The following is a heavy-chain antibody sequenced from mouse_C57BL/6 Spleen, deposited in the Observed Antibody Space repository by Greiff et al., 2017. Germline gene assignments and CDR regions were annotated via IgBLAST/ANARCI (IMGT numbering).Heavy chain of an antibody. J-gene: IGHJ4*01. CDR2: IYPRSGNT. CDR3: ARRDFGPYYYAMDY. CDR1: GYTFTSYG. V-gene: IGHV1-81*01. Sequence: QVQLQQSGAELARPGASVKLSCKASGYTFTSYGISWVKQRTGQGLEWIGEIYPRSGNTYYNEKFKGKATLTADKSSSTAYMELRSLTSEDSAVYFCARRDFGPYYYAMDYWGQGTSVTVSS.